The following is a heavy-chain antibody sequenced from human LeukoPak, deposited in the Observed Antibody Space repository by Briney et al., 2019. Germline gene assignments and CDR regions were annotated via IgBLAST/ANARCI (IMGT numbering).Heavy chain of an antibody. CDR1: GFTFSSFS. V-gene: IGHV3-21*01. CDR3: ARDPPGAHFDY. J-gene: IGHJ4*02. Sequence: GGSLRLSCTASGFTFSSFSMNWVRQAPGKGLEWVAYISTGSTNIFYADSFKGRFTISRDNAQNSLYLQMNSLRAEDTAVYYCARDPPGAHFDYWGQGILVTVSS. CDR2: ISTGSTNI. D-gene: IGHD7-27*01.